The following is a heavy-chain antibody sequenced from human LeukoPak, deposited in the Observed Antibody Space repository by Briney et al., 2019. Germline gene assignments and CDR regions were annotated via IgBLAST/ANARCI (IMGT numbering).Heavy chain of an antibody. CDR1: GFAFSTYA. V-gene: IGHV3-30-3*01. CDR3: ARTTTPHYYGSGSYALGY. Sequence: GGSLRLSCAASGFAFSTYAMHWVRQGPGKGLEWVAVISYDGSNKYYADSVKGRFTISRDNSKNTLYLQMSSLSAEDTAVYYCARTTTPHYYGSGSYALGYWGQGTLVTVPS. D-gene: IGHD3-10*01. J-gene: IGHJ4*02. CDR2: ISYDGSNK.